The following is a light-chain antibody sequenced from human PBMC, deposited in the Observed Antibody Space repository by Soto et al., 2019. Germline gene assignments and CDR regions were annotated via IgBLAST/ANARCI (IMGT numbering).Light chain of an antibody. CDR2: DNN. J-gene: IGLJ2*01. CDR3: GTWDSRLSVVV. V-gene: IGLV1-51*01. Sequence: QSVLTQPPSVSAAPGQKVTISCSGSSSNIGNNYVSWYQQLPGTAPKLLIYDNNKRPSGIPDRFSGSKSGTSATLGITGLPTGDEADYYCGTWDSRLSVVVFGGGTKLTVL. CDR1: SSNIGNNY.